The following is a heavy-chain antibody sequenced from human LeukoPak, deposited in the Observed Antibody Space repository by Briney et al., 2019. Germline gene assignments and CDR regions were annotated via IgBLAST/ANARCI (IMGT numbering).Heavy chain of an antibody. CDR2: IYYSGST. D-gene: IGHD3-10*01. V-gene: IGHV4-59*01. CDR1: GGSISSYY. Sequence: SETLSLTCTVSGGSISSYYWSWIRQPPGKGLEWIGYIYYSGSTNYNPSLESRVTISVDTSKNQFSLKLSSVTAADTAVYYCARDGLVGYYFDYWGQGTLVTVSS. CDR3: ARDGLVGYYFDY. J-gene: IGHJ4*02.